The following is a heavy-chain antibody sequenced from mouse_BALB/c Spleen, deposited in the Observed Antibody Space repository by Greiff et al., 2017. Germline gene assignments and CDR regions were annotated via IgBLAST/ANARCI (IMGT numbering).Heavy chain of an antibody. J-gene: IGHJ2*01. Sequence: LVESGAELVRPGTSVKISCKASGYTFTNYWLGWVKQRPGHGLEWIGDIYPGGGYTNYNEKFKGKATLTADTSSSTAYMQLSSLTSEDSAVYFCARDNYFDYWGQGTTLTVSS. CDR1: GYTFTNYW. CDR3: ARDNYFDY. V-gene: IGHV1-63*02. CDR2: IYPGGGYT.